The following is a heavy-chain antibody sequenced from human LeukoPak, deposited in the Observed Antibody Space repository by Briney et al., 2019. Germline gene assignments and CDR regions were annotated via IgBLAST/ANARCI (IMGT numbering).Heavy chain of an antibody. Sequence: ASVKVSCKASGYTFTGYYMHWVRQAPGQGLEWMGWFNPNSGGTDYAQKFQGRVTMTRDTSISTAYMELSSLRSDDTAVYYCARDPFNYPYISDRWGQGTLVTVSS. CDR3: ARDPFNYPYISDR. CDR2: FNPNSGGT. J-gene: IGHJ5*02. CDR1: GYTFTGYY. V-gene: IGHV1-2*02. D-gene: IGHD5-24*01.